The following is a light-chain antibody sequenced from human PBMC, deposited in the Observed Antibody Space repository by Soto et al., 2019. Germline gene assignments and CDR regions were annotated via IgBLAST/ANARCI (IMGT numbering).Light chain of an antibody. CDR1: QTVVSW. Sequence: DVQMTQSPSTLSASIEDTVTITCRASQTVVSWLAWYHQKPGRPPKLLIYMASILESGVPSRFSGRGSGTEFTLTISGLQPDDLGTYYCQQYNSYPKTFGEGTKLDI. V-gene: IGKV1-5*03. CDR3: QQYNSYPKT. J-gene: IGKJ2*01. CDR2: MAS.